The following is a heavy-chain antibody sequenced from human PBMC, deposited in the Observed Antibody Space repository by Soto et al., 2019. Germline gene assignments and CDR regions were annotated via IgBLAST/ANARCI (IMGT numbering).Heavy chain of an antibody. CDR2: IHPNTGGT. J-gene: IGHJ6*02. Sequence: QVQLVQSGAEVRKPGASVKVSCKASGYPYTNSYMHWVRQAPGQGLEWMGWIHPNTGGTNYAQKLQGRCTMTRDTSVSTVYMELNRLTSDATAIYFCASDFRTRGWFRQAGNFAMDVWGQWTTVTVS. V-gene: IGHV1-2*02. D-gene: IGHD6-19*01. CDR1: GYPYTNSY. CDR3: ASDFRTRGWFRQAGNFAMDV.